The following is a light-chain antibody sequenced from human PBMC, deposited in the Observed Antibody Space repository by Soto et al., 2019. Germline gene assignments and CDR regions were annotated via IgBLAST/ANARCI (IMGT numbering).Light chain of an antibody. CDR3: SSYAGSNILI. J-gene: IGLJ2*01. Sequence: QSALTQPPSASGSPGQSITISCTGTSSDVGGYNYVSWYQQHPGSAPKLIIHEVNKRPSGVPDRFSGSKSGNTASLTVTGLQAEDEADYYCSSYAGSNILIFGEGTKLTVL. CDR1: SSDVGGYNY. V-gene: IGLV2-8*01. CDR2: EVN.